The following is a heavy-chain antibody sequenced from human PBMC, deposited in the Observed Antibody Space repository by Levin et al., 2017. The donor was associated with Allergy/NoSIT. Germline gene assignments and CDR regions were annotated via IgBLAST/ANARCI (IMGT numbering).Heavy chain of an antibody. CDR2: ISSTGSTI. Sequence: GGSLRLSCAAPGFTFSSFEMNWVRRVPGKGLEWVSYISSTGSTINSAVSVKVRFTISRDNAKNSLYLPLNSLRAEDTAVYYCARQLGNFWSGYNYFDYWGQGTLVSVSS. D-gene: IGHD3-3*01. V-gene: IGHV3-48*03. J-gene: IGHJ4*02. CDR1: GFTFSSFE. CDR3: ARQLGNFWSGYNYFDY.